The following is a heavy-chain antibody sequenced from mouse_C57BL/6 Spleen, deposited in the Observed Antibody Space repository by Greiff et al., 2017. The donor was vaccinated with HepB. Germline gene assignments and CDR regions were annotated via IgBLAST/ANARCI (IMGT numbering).Heavy chain of an antibody. CDR2: ISSGGSYT. CDR3: ARGDGCDAMDY. CDR1: GFTFSSYG. J-gene: IGHJ4*01. Sequence: EVHLVESGGDLVKPGGSLKLSCAASGFTFSSYGMSWVRQTPDKRLEWVATISSGGSYTYYPYSVKGRFTISRDNAKNTLYLQMSSLKSEDTAMYYSARGDGCDAMDYWGQGTSVTVSS. D-gene: IGHD2-3*01. V-gene: IGHV5-6*01.